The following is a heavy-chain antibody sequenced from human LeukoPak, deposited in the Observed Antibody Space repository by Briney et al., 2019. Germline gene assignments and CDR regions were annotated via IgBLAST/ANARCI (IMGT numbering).Heavy chain of an antibody. J-gene: IGHJ6*03. D-gene: IGHD3-16*01. CDR3: ARDHVGGKYYYMDV. Sequence: GGSLRLSCAASGFTFSNYWLTWVRQAPGKGLECVANIKQDGSEKYYVDSVKGRFTISRDNAKNSVYLQMNSLRVEDTAVYYCARDHVGGKYYYMDVWGKGTTVTVSS. CDR2: IKQDGSEK. CDR1: GFTFSNYW. V-gene: IGHV3-7*01.